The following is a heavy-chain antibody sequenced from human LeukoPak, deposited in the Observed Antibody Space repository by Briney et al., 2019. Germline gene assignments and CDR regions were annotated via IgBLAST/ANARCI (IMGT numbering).Heavy chain of an antibody. CDR3: AGDFPGIAVAGSTYYFDY. CDR2: ISTTGTYM. D-gene: IGHD6-19*01. CDR1: GFTFSKYD. V-gene: IGHV3-21*01. J-gene: IGHJ4*02. Sequence: GGSLRLSCAASGFTFSKYDMTWVRQAPGKGLEWVSSISTTGTYMYYADVVKGRFSVSRDNAKNSLYLQMNSLRFDDTAVYYCAGDFPGIAVAGSTYYFDYWGQGTLVTVSS.